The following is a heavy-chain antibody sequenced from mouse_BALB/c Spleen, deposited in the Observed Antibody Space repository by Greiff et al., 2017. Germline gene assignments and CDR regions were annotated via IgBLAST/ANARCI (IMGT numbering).Heavy chain of an antibody. J-gene: IGHJ4*01. Sequence: EVQVVESGGGLVQPGGSLKLSCAASGFTFSSYGMSWVRQTPDKRLELVATINSNGGSTYYPDSVKGRFTISRDNAKNTLYLQMSSLKSEDTAMYYCARGPPDYAMDYWGQGTSVTVSS. CDR2: INSNGGST. CDR3: ARGPPDYAMDY. CDR1: GFTFSSYG. V-gene: IGHV5-6-3*01.